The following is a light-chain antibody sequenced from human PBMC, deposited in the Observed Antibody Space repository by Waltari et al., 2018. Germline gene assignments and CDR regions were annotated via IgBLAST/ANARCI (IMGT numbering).Light chain of an antibody. CDR2: DVS. CDR1: SSDVGAYNY. CDR3: SSYISSSTLEL. Sequence: QSALTQPASVSGSPGQSITISCTGTSSDVGAYNYVSWYQQHPGKAPKLMIFDVSNRPSGVSNRFSCSKSGNTASLTISGLQDEDKAGYYSSSYISSSTLELFGGGTSLTVL. J-gene: IGLJ2*01. V-gene: IGLV2-14*03.